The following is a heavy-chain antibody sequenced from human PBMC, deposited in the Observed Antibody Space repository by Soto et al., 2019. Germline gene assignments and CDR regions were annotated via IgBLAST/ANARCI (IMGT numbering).Heavy chain of an antibody. Sequence: QVQLQESGPGLVKPSQTLSLTCTVSGGSISSGGYYWSWIRQHPGKGLEWFGYIYYSGSTYYNPSLRSRVPXSXDXXKNRFSLKLSSVTAADTAVYYCARSPEATVTAFDSWGQGTLVTVSS. CDR2: IYYSGST. D-gene: IGHD4-17*01. J-gene: IGHJ4*02. CDR1: GGSISSGGYY. CDR3: ARSPEATVTAFDS. V-gene: IGHV4-31*03.